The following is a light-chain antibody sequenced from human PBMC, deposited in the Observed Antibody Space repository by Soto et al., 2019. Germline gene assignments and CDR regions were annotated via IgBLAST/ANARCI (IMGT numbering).Light chain of an antibody. CDR2: AAS. Sequence: AIQMNQSPSSLSASVGDRVTITFRATQAIREDLGWYQQKPGKAPKLLIYAASSLQSEFPTRFSGSGSGTDFTLTISSLQPEDFATYFCLQDHGLPLTFGVGTNVEIK. CDR1: QAIRED. V-gene: IGKV1-6*01. CDR3: LQDHGLPLT. J-gene: IGKJ4*01.